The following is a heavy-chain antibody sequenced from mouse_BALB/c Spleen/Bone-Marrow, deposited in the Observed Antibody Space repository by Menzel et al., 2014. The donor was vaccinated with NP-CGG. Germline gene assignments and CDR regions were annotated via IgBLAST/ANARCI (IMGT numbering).Heavy chain of an antibody. CDR3: ARRAYGGSYGFAY. D-gene: IGHD1-1*01. CDR1: GYTFTSYW. J-gene: IGHJ3*01. CDR2: INPSTDCT. Sequence: VHLVESGAELAKPGASLEMSCKASGYTFTSYWMHWVKQRPGQGLEWIGYINPSTDCTEYNQKFKDKATLTADKSSSTAFMQLSSLTSEDSAVYYCARRAYGGSYGFAYWGQGTLVTVSA. V-gene: IGHV1-7*01.